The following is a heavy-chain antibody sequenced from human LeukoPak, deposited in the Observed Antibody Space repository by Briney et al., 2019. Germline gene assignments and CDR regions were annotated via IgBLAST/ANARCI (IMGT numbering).Heavy chain of an antibody. V-gene: IGHV4-39*01. J-gene: IGHJ4*02. Sequence: PSETLSLTCTVSGGSISSGSYYWGWIRQPPGMGLEWIGSIYYSGTTYYSPSLKSRVTISVDTSKNQFSLKLSSVTAADTAVYYCARLWWSGSSYFDYWGQGTLVTVSS. D-gene: IGHD6-6*01. CDR2: IYYSGTT. CDR3: ARLWWSGSSYFDY. CDR1: GGSISSGSYY.